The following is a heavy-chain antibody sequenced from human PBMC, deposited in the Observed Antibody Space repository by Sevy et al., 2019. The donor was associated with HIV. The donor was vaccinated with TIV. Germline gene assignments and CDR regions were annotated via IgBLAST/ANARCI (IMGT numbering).Heavy chain of an antibody. J-gene: IGHJ4*02. CDR3: ATPRFDF. CDR1: GFDFSSHW. CDR2: MNTDGSST. Sequence: GGCLRLSCEASGFDFSSHWMQWVRQAPGKGLVWVSRMNTDGSSTNYADSVKGRFTISRDNANNTLYLEMNNLRDEDTTLYYCATPRFDFWGPGTLVTVSS. V-gene: IGHV3-74*01.